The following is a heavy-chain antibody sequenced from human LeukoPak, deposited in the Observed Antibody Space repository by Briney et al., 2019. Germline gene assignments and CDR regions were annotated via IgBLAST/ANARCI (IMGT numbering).Heavy chain of an antibody. Sequence: GGSLRLSCAASGFTFSDYYMSWIRQAPGKGPEWVSYISSSGSTIYYADSVKGRFTISRDNAKNSLYLQMNSLRAEDTAVYYCASHITCGIVVVPSDYWGQGTLVTVSS. CDR2: ISSSGSTI. D-gene: IGHD3-22*01. CDR3: ASHITCGIVVVPSDY. CDR1: GFTFSDYY. J-gene: IGHJ4*02. V-gene: IGHV3-11*01.